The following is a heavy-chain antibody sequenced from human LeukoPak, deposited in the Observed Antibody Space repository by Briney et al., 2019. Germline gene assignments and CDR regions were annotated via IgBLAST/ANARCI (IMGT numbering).Heavy chain of an antibody. J-gene: IGHJ6*02. CDR2: ISGSGGSA. Sequence: PGGSLRLSCVASGFTFSSYAMSWVRQAPGKGLEWVSAISGSGGSAYFADSVMGRFTISRDNSKNTLYLQMNSLRAEDTAVYYCAISDLVVVTAYGMDVWGQGTTVTVSS. D-gene: IGHD2-21*02. V-gene: IGHV3-23*01. CDR3: AISDLVVVTAYGMDV. CDR1: GFTFSSYA.